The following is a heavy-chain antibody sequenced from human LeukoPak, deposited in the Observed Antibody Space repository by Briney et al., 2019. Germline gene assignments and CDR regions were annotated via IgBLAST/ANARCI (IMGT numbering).Heavy chain of an antibody. J-gene: IGHJ6*02. D-gene: IGHD3-3*01. Sequence: PGGSLRLSCAASGFTFSSYSMNWVRQAPGKGLEWVSSISSSSSYIYYADSVKGRFTISRDNAKNSLYLQMNSLRAEDTAVYYCARDRLECYYGMDVWGQGTTVTVSS. CDR1: GFTFSSYS. CDR3: ARDRLECYYGMDV. V-gene: IGHV3-21*01. CDR2: ISSSSSYI.